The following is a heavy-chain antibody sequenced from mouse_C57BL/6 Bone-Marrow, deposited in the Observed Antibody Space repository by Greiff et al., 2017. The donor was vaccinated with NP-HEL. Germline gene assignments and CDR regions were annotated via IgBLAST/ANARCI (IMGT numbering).Heavy chain of an antibody. J-gene: IGHJ3*01. CDR3: ARGALAY. CDR1: GFTFSDYY. V-gene: IGHV5-12*01. CDR2: ISNGGGST. Sequence: EVQLVESGGGLVQPGGSLKLSCAASGFTFSDYYMYWVRQTPEKRLEWVAYISNGGGSTYYPDTVKGRFTISRDNAKNTLYLQMSRLKSEDTAMYYCARGALAYWGQGTLVTVSA.